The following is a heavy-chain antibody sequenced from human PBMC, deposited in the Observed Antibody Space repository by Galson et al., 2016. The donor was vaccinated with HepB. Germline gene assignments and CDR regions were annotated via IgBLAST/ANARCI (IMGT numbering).Heavy chain of an antibody. Sequence: SLRLSCAVSGFTVSNNYMSWVRQAPGKGLEWVSVMYSGGGTYYADSVRGRFTISRDNSKKTLYLQMNSLRAEDTAVYYCAKVSDEYYFDYWGQGTLVTVSS. J-gene: IGHJ4*02. V-gene: IGHV3-53*05. CDR2: MYSGGGT. CDR1: GFTVSNNY. CDR3: AKVSDEYYFDY.